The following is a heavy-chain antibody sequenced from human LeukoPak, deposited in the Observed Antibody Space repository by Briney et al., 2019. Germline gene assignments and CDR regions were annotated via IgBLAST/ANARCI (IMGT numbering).Heavy chain of an antibody. J-gene: IGHJ6*02. CDR1: GGSISSNY. Sequence: SETLSLTCTVSGGSISSNYWSWVRQPPGKGLEWIGYIHYSGRTNYNPSLKSRVTISVDTSKNQFSLKLSSVTAADTAVYYCATEVAPSDHYYYYGMDVWGQGTTVTVSS. D-gene: IGHD5-12*01. V-gene: IGHV4-59*01. CDR2: IHYSGRT. CDR3: ATEVAPSDHYYYYGMDV.